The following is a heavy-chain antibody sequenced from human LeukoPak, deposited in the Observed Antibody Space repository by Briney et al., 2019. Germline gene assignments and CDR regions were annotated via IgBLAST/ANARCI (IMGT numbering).Heavy chain of an antibody. V-gene: IGHV4-39*01. CDR1: GGSISSNSYY. CDR2: IYYSEYT. CDR3: ARSDDSSGYYDYFDY. D-gene: IGHD3-22*01. Sequence: SETLSLTCTVSGGSISSNSYYWGWIRQSPGKGLEWMGTIYYSEYTYYSPSLKRRVTISRDTSKNQFSLELSSVTAAETAVYYCARSDDSSGYYDYFDYWGQGTLVTVSS. J-gene: IGHJ4*02.